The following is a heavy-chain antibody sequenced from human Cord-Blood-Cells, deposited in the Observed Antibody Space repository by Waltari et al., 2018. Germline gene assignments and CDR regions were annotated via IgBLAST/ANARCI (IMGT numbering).Heavy chain of an antibody. CDR2: ISSSSSYI. Sequence: ESGGGLVKPGGSLRLSCAASGFTFSSYSMNWVRQAPGKGLEWVSSISSSSSYIYYADSVKGRFTISRDNAKNSLYLQMNSLRAEDTAVYYCARDGGPRGYSYGHDAFDIWGQGTMVTVSS. CDR1: GFTFSSYS. J-gene: IGHJ3*02. CDR3: ARDGGPRGYSYGHDAFDI. D-gene: IGHD5-18*01. V-gene: IGHV3-21*01.